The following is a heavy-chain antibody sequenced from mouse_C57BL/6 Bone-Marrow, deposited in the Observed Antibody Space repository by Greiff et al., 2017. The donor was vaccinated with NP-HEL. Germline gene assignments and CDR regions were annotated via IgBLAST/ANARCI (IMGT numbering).Heavy chain of an antibody. Sequence: QVQLQQSGPELVKPGASVKISCKASGYAFSSSWMNWVKQRPGKGLEWIGRIYPGDGDTNYNGKFKGKATLTADKSSSTAYMQLSSLTSEDSAVYFCARWDYYGSSHFDYWGQGTTLTVSS. J-gene: IGHJ2*01. V-gene: IGHV1-82*01. CDR3: ARWDYYGSSHFDY. CDR2: IYPGDGDT. D-gene: IGHD1-1*01. CDR1: GYAFSSSW.